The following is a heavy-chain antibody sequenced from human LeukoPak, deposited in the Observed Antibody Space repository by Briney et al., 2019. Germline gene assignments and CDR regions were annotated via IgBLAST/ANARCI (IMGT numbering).Heavy chain of an antibody. J-gene: IGHJ4*02. CDR1: GGSFSSYS. V-gene: IGHV4-59*01. Sequence: PSETLSLTCAVYGGSFSSYSWSWIRQPTGKGLEWIGNIYSSGTTNYNPSLKSRVTISVDTSKNQFSLKLSSVTAADTAVFYCARGWGYLDYWGQGTLVTVSS. CDR2: IYSSGTT. D-gene: IGHD3-16*01. CDR3: ARGWGYLDY.